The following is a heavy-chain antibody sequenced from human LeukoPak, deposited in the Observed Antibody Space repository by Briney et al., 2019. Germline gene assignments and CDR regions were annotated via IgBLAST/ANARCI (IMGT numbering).Heavy chain of an antibody. CDR1: GFTFDDYT. CDR2: ISWDGGST. V-gene: IGHV3-43*01. J-gene: IGHJ3*02. CDR3: GQDAGTAAAGCRGGRSAFDI. Sequence: GGSLRLSCAASGFTFDDYTMHWVRQAPGKGLEWVSRISWDGGSTYYADSVKGRFTISRDNSKNSLYLQMNSLRTEDTALYYCGQDAGTAAAGCRGGRSAFDIWGQGTMVTVSS. D-gene: IGHD6-13*01.